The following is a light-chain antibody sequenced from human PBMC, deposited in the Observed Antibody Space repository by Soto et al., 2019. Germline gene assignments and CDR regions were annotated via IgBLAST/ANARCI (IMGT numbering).Light chain of an antibody. V-gene: IGLV2-14*01. CDR3: SSYTSSSTYV. CDR1: SSDVGGYNY. J-gene: IGLJ1*01. CDR2: DVS. Sequence: QSVLTQPASVSGSPGQSITISCAGTSSDVGGYNYVSWYQQHPGKAPKFMIYDVSNRPSGVSDRFSGSKSGNTASLTISGLQDEDEADYYCSSYTSSSTYVFGTGTKLTVL.